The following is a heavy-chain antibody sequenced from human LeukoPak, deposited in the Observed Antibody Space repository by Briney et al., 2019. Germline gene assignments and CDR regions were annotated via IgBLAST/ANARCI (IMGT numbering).Heavy chain of an antibody. CDR3: AKDRGEHWFDP. V-gene: IGHV3-33*06. Sequence: PGRSLRLSCAASGFTFSSYGMHWVRQAPGKGLEWVAVIWYDGSNKYYADSVKGRFTISRDNSRNTLSLQMNSLRAEDTAVYYCAKDRGEHWFDPWGQGTLVTVSS. D-gene: IGHD2-21*01. CDR2: IWYDGSNK. CDR1: GFTFSSYG. J-gene: IGHJ5*02.